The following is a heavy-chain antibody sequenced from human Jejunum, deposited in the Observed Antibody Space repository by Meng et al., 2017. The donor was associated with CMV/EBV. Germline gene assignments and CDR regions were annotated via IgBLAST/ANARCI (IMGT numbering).Heavy chain of an antibody. Sequence: SCKASGSTSSNSATSWVRQAPGQGLEWMGNIIPVFDKTNYAQKFQGRVTITADRSTNTAYMELSSLRSDDTAIYYCAGGLGGTIDYWGQGTLVTVSS. CDR3: AGGLGGTIDY. CDR2: IIPVFDKT. V-gene: IGHV1-69*04. D-gene: IGHD1-26*01. CDR1: GSTSSNSA. J-gene: IGHJ4*02.